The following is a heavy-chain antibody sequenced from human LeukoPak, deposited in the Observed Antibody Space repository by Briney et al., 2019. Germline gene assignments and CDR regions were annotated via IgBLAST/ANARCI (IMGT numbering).Heavy chain of an antibody. CDR1: GGSISSSSYY. J-gene: IGHJ4*02. Sequence: PSETLSLTCTVSGGSISSSSYYWGWIRQPPGKGLEWIGSIYYSGSTYYNPSLKSRVTISVDTSKNQLSLKLSSVTAADTAVYKCARPDSSGWGQIDYWVQGTLVTVSS. CDR3: ARPDSSGWGQIDY. V-gene: IGHV4-39*01. D-gene: IGHD6-19*01. CDR2: IYYSGST.